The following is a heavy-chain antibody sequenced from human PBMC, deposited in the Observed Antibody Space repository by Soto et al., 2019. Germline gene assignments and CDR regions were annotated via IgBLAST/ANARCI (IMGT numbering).Heavy chain of an antibody. J-gene: IGHJ3*02. CDR1: GFTFSDYV. D-gene: IGHD3-16*01. V-gene: IGHV3-30*04. CDR3: AGEGAGRLNAFAI. Sequence: QVQLVESGGGVVQPGRSLRLSCAASGFTFSDYVMHWVRQAPGKGLEWVTGISYDGSEKYYADSVKGRFTMSRDNSKNTLYLQMDSLRAEDTAVYYCAGEGAGRLNAFAIWGQGTMVTVSP. CDR2: ISYDGSEK.